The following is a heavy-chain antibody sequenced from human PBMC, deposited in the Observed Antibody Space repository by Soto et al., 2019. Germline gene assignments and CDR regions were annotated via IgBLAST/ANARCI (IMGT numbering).Heavy chain of an antibody. CDR2: ISYSGST. D-gene: IGHD1-26*01. J-gene: IGHJ6*02. CDR3: AREILGTYFYGMDV. Sequence: QVQLQESGPGLVKPSETLSLTCTVSGGSISSYYWNWIRQPPGKGLEWIGYISYSGSTNYNPSLKGRVTISVDASKNQFSLRLSSVTAADTAIYYCAREILGTYFYGMDVWGQGTTVTVSS. V-gene: IGHV4-59*01. CDR1: GGSISSYY.